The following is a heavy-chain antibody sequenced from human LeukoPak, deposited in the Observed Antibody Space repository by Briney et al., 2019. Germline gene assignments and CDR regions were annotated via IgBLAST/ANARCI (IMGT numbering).Heavy chain of an antibody. D-gene: IGHD5-18*01. J-gene: IGHJ4*02. CDR3: ARGGGYSYDRIFDY. CDR2: IKQDGSEK. V-gene: IGHV3-7*04. Sequence: GGSLRLSCAASGFTFSSYWMSWVRQAPGKGLEWVANIKQDGSEKYYVDSVKGRFTISRDNAKNSLYLQMNSLRAEDTAVYYCARGGGYSYDRIFDYWGQGTLVTVSS. CDR1: GFTFSSYW.